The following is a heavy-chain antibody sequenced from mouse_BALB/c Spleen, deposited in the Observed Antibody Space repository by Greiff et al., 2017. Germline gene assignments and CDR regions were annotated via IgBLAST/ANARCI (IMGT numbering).Heavy chain of an antibody. J-gene: IGHJ4*01. CDR2: IYPGSGST. CDR1: GYTFTDYV. Sequence: VQGVESGPELVKPGASVKMSCKASGYTFTDYVISWVKQRTGQGLEWIGEIYPGSGSTYYNEKFKGKATLTADKSSNTAYMQLSSLTSEDSAVYFCARSLRGDRAMDYWGQGTSVTVSS. V-gene: IGHV1-77*01. CDR3: ARSLRGDRAMDY. D-gene: IGHD1-1*01.